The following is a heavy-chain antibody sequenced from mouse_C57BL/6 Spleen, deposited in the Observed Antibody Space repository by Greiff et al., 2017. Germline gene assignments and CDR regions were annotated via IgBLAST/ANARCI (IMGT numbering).Heavy chain of an antibody. Sequence: EVMLVESGGGLVQPKGSLKLSCAASGFSFNTYAMNWVRQAPGKGLDWVARIRRKSNNSATYYADSVKDRFTISREDSESMLYLQMKNLKNEDTAMYDSVRDSTLYAMDYWGKGTSVTVSS. V-gene: IGHV10-1*01. J-gene: IGHJ4*01. CDR3: VRDSTLYAMDY. CDR1: GFSFNTYA. CDR2: IRRKSNNSAT.